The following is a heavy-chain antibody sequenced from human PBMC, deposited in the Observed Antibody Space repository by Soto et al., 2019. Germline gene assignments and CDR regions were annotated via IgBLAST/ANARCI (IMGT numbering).Heavy chain of an antibody. Sequence: NPSETLSLTCTVSGGSISSGGYYWSWIRQHPGKGLEWIGYIYYSGSTYYNPSLKSRVTISVDTSKNQFSLKLSSVTAADTAVYYCAKTGEGYCTNGVCYNFDYWGQGTLVTVSA. J-gene: IGHJ4*02. D-gene: IGHD2-8*01. CDR2: IYYSGST. CDR3: AKTGEGYCTNGVCYNFDY. V-gene: IGHV4-31*03. CDR1: GGSISSGGYY.